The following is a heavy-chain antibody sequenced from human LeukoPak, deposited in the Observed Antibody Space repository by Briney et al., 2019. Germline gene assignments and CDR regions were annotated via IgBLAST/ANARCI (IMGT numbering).Heavy chain of an antibody. CDR1: GGTFSSYA. J-gene: IGHJ4*02. CDR3: ARVFGYGLNGGYFDY. CDR2: IIPIFGTA. Sequence: SVKVSCKASGGTFSSYAISWVRQAPGQGLEWMGGIIPIFGTANYAQKFQGRVTITADESTSTAYMELSSLRSEDTAVYYCARVFGYGLNGGYFDYWGQGTLVTVSS. D-gene: IGHD4-17*01. V-gene: IGHV1-69*13.